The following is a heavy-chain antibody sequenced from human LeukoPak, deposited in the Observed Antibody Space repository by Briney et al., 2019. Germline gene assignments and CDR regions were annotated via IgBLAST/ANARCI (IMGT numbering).Heavy chain of an antibody. D-gene: IGHD6-13*01. Sequence: GGSLRLSCAASGFTFSSYGMHWVRQAPGKGLEWVAFIRYDGSNKYYADSVKGRFTISRDNSKNTLYLQMNSLRAEDTALYYCAKDFLLFRGSSLPFRAFDIWGQGTMVTVSS. J-gene: IGHJ3*02. V-gene: IGHV3-30*02. CDR3: AKDFLLFRGSSLPFRAFDI. CDR2: IRYDGSNK. CDR1: GFTFSSYG.